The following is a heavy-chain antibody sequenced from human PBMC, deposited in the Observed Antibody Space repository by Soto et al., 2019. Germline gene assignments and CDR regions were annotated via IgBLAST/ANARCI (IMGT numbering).Heavy chain of an antibody. CDR2: IYSGGST. Sequence: GGSLRLSCAASGFTVSSNYMSWVRQAPGKGLEWVSVIYSGGSTYYADSVKGRFTISRDNSKNTLYLQMNSLRAEDMAVYYCARAPKTGDFDYWGQGTLVTVSS. V-gene: IGHV3-66*02. J-gene: IGHJ4*02. CDR1: GFTVSSNY. CDR3: ARAPKTGDFDY. D-gene: IGHD7-27*01.